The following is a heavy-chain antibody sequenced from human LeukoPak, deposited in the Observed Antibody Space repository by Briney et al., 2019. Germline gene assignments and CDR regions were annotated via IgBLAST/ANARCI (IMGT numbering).Heavy chain of an antibody. CDR2: IIPIFGTA. CDR1: GGTFSSYA. D-gene: IGHD3-22*01. V-gene: IGHV1-69*01. Sequence: SVKVSCKASGGTFSSYAISWVRQAPGQGLEWMGGIIPIFGTANYAQKFQGRVTITADESTGTAYMELSSLRSEDTAVYYCARDGRNTMRHGGQGTLLTVPA. CDR3: ARDGRNTMRH. J-gene: IGHJ4*02.